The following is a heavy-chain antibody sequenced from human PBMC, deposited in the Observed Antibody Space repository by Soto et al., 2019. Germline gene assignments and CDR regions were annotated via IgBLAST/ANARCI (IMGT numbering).Heavy chain of an antibody. J-gene: IGHJ6*02. CDR2: ISAYNGNT. D-gene: IGHD2-15*01. CDR1: GYTFTSYG. CDR3: ARDGALGEHHYYYPMHL. V-gene: IGHV1-18*01. Sequence: QVQLVQSGAEVKKPGASVKVSCKASGYTFTSYGISWVRQAPGQGLEWMGWISAYNGNTNYAQKLQARATMTTDTPTSTAYLELRSLRSADTAAYYCARDGALGEHHYYYPMHLCAQGTPVPVSS.